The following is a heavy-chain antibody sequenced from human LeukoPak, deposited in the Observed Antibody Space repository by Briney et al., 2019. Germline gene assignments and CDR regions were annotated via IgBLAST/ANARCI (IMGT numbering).Heavy chain of an antibody. V-gene: IGHV1-24*01. CDR1: GYTLTELS. Sequence: ASVKVSCKVSGYTLTELSMHWVRQAPGKGLEWMGGFDPEDGETIYAQKFQGRVTMTEDTSTDTAYMELSSLRSEDTAVYYCTTASYRLESITMVRGVKRSYYMDVWGKGTTVTISS. D-gene: IGHD3-10*01. CDR3: TTASYRLESITMVRGVKRSYYMDV. CDR2: FDPEDGET. J-gene: IGHJ6*03.